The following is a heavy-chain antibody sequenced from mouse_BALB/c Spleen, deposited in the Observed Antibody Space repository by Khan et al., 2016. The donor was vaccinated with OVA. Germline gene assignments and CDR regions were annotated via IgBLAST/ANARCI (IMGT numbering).Heavy chain of an antibody. CDR1: GYSITSGYA. D-gene: IGHD1-1*01. CDR2: ISYSGFT. V-gene: IGHV3-2*02. J-gene: IGHJ2*01. Sequence: EVQLQESGPGLVKPSQSLSLTCTVTGYSITSGYAWNWIRQFPGNKLEWMGYISYSGFTSYTPSFKSRISITRDTSKNQFFLQLNSVTTEDTATYSGAKGNYYGDCFDYWGQGTTLTVSS. CDR3: AKGNYYGDCFDY.